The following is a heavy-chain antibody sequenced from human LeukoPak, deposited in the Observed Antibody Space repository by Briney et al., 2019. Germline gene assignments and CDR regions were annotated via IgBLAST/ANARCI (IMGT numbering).Heavy chain of an antibody. CDR2: IYYSGST. J-gene: IGHJ5*02. V-gene: IGHV4-59*12. CDR3: ARDPRYCSGGSCYPGWFDP. CDR1: GGSISSYY. D-gene: IGHD2-15*01. Sequence: SETLSLTCTVSGGSISSYYWSWTRQPPGKGLEWIGYIYYSGSTNYNPSLKSRVTMSVDTSKNQFSLKLSSVTAADTAVYYCARDPRYCSGGSCYPGWFDPWGQGTLVTVSS.